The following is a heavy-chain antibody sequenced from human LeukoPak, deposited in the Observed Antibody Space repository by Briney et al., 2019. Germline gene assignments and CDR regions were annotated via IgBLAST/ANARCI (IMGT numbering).Heavy chain of an antibody. CDR3: ARQRRHYDSSGAHFDY. CDR2: IYYSGST. J-gene: IGHJ4*02. V-gene: IGHV4-39*01. Sequence: PSETLSLTCTVSGGSISSSSYYWGWIRQPPGKGLEWIGSIYYSGSTYYNPSRKSRVTISVDTSKNQFSLKLSSVTAADTAVYYCARQRRHYDSSGAHFDYWGQGTLVTVSS. D-gene: IGHD3-22*01. CDR1: GGSISSSSYY.